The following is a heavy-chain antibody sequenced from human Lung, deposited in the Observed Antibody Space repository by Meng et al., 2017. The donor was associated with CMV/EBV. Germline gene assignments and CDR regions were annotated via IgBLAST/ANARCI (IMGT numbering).Heavy chain of an antibody. Sequence: GESLKISCAPSGFSFSSYTLHWVRQAPGKGLEWVASISSSRSYINYADSVKGRFTISRDNAKNSLHLQMSSLRAEDTAVYYCARERLYRPLWGDALDIWGQGTMVTVSS. CDR1: GFSFSSYT. J-gene: IGHJ3*02. CDR3: ARERLYRPLWGDALDI. V-gene: IGHV3-21*01. D-gene: IGHD2-2*01. CDR2: ISSSRSYI.